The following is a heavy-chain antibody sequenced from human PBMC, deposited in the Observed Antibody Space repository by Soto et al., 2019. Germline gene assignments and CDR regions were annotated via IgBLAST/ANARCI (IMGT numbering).Heavy chain of an antibody. CDR2: ISYDGGLQ. CDR3: VSDRGYGHASVPYS. CDR1: GLTFSSYG. J-gene: IGHJ4*02. Sequence: QAQLVESGGGVAQPGRSLRLSCAASGLTFSSYGMHWVRQAPCTGLEWVAVISYDGGLQHYADSVKGRFTISRDNSKNMVLLQMNSLRAEDTAVYYCVSDRGYGHASVPYSWGQGTLVSVSS. V-gene: IGHV3-30*03. D-gene: IGHD5-18*01.